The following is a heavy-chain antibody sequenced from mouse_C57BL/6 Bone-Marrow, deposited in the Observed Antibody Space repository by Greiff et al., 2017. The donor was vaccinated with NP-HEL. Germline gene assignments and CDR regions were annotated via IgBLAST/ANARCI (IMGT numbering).Heavy chain of an antibody. J-gene: IGHJ4*01. CDR2: IWRGGST. D-gene: IGHD2-2*01. CDR1: GFSLTSYG. Sequence: VQLKESGPGLVQPSQSLSITCTVSGFSLTSYGVHWVRQSPGKGLEWLGVIWRGGSTDYNAAFMSRLSITKDNSKSQVFFKMNSLQADDTAIYYCAKMVTTKPYAMDYWGQGTSVTVSS. V-gene: IGHV2-5*01. CDR3: AKMVTTKPYAMDY.